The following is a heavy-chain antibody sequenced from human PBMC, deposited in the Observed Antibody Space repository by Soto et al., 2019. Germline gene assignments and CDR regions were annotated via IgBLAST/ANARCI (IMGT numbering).Heavy chain of an antibody. Sequence: GSLRLCCAASGLTFSSYWMSWVRKAPGKGLEWVATIKQDGSDKKHVDSVKGRFTISRDNAKNSLYLQMDSLRAEDTAVYYCARDYYYGSCDYRGQRTLVTVSS. V-gene: IGHV3-7*05. CDR1: GLTFSSYW. J-gene: IGHJ4*02. CDR2: IKQDGSDK. CDR3: ARDYYYGSCDY. D-gene: IGHD3-10*01.